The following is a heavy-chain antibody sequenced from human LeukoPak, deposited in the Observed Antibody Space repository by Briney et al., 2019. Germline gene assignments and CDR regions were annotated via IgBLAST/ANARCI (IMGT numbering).Heavy chain of an antibody. Sequence: GESLKISCKGSGYSFTTYWIGWVRQMPGKGLKWMGIIYPADSDTRYSPSFQGQVTISADKSISTAYLQWSSLRASDTAMYYCARQYCSGGTCYLGIDYWGQGTLVTVSS. J-gene: IGHJ4*02. CDR3: ARQYCSGGTCYLGIDY. D-gene: IGHD2-15*01. CDR2: IYPADSDT. V-gene: IGHV5-51*01. CDR1: GYSFTTYW.